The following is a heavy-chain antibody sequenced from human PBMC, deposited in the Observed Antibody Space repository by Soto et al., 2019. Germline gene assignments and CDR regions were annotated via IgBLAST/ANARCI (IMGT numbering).Heavy chain of an antibody. V-gene: IGHV4-34*01. CDR2: INHSGST. D-gene: IGHD2-15*01. J-gene: IGHJ4*02. Sequence: SETLSLTCAVYGGSFSGYYWSWIRQPPGKGLEWVGEINHSGSTNYNPSLKSRVTISVDTSKNQFSLKLSSVTAADTSVYYCASFVRYCSGGSCYSFDYWGQGTLVTVSS. CDR3: ASFVRYCSGGSCYSFDY. CDR1: GGSFSGYY.